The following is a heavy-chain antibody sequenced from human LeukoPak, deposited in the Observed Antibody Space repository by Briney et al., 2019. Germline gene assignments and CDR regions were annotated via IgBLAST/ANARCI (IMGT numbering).Heavy chain of an antibody. V-gene: IGHV4-38-2*02. CDR2: IYHSGST. J-gene: IGHJ4*02. Sequence: SETLSLTCTVSGYSISSGYYWGWIRQPPGKGLEWIGSIYHSGSTYYNPSLKSRVTISVDTSKNQFSLKLSSVTAADTAVYYCARAVTDIVVVVAASKFDYWGQGTLVTVSS. CDR1: GYSISSGYY. CDR3: ARAVTDIVVVVAASKFDY. D-gene: IGHD2-15*01.